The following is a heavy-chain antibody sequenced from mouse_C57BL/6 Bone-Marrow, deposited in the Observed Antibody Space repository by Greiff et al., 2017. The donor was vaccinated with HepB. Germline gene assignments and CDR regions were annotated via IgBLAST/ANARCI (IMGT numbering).Heavy chain of an antibody. Sequence: VQLKESGGGLVKPGGSLKLSCAASGFTFSSYAMSWVRQTPEKRLEWVATISDGGSYTYYPDNVKGRFTISRDNAKNNLYLQMSHLKSEDTAMYYCARDRLYGSRPDYWGQGTTLTVSS. CDR1: GFTFSSYA. D-gene: IGHD1-1*01. CDR3: ARDRLYGSRPDY. J-gene: IGHJ2*01. CDR2: ISDGGSYT. V-gene: IGHV5-4*01.